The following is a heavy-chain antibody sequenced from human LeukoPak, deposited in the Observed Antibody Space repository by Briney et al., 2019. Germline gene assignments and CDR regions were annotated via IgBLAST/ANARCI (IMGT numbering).Heavy chain of an antibody. CDR3: ARPYYYDSSGYYYAFDY. J-gene: IGHJ4*02. D-gene: IGHD3-22*01. CDR2: ISSSGSTI. V-gene: IGHV3-11*04. Sequence: LSLTCAVSGGSFSAYYWSLIRQAPGKGLEWVSYISSSGSTIYYADSVKGRFTISRDNSKNTLYLQMNSPRAEDTAVYYCARPYYYDSSGYYYAFDYWGQGTLVTVSS. CDR1: GGSFSAYY.